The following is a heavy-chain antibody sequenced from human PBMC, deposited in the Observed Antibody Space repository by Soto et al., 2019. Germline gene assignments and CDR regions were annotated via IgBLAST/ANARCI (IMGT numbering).Heavy chain of an antibody. CDR2: IGGGDT. J-gene: IGHJ3*01. CDR1: GFTFNTYA. CDR3: AKDRQNFNSVWDPLDV. Sequence: GGSLRLSCAASGFTFNTYAMSWVRQAPGKGLEWVAGIGGGDTHYADSVMGRFIISRGDPKSMVSLQMNSLRVEDTAVYYCAKDRQNFNSVWDPLDVWGQGTLVTVS. V-gene: IGHV3-23*01. D-gene: IGHD2-21*01.